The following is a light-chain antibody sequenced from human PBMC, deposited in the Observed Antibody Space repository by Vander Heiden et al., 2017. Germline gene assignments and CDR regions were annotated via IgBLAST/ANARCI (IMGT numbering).Light chain of an antibody. CDR3: SSYSSGSAVV. Sequence: QSALTQPASVSRSPGMSITISCTGTKSDVGGYNYVAWYQQHPGKAPKLMMYDVRNRPSGVSNRFSGSKSGNTASLTISGLQAEDEADYYCSSYSSGSAVVFGGGTKLTVL. CDR2: DVR. J-gene: IGLJ3*02. V-gene: IGLV2-14*03. CDR1: KSDVGGYNY.